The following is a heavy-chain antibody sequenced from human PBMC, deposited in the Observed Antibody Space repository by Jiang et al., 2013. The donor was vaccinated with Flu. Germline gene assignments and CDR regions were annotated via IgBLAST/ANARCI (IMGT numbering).Heavy chain of an antibody. J-gene: IGHJ4*02. Sequence: PSETLSLTCTVSGGSMSSGDYWWSSDPPAPREGPGVDWVHSYSGSTYYNPSLKSRVTISQDTSKNQFSLKVSSVAAADTAVYYCVRGGLGPTIFDYWGQGTLVTVSS. CDR3: VRGGLGPTIFDY. V-gene: IGHV4-30-4*01. CDR2: SYSGST. CDR1: GGSMSSGDYW. D-gene: IGHD1-26*01.